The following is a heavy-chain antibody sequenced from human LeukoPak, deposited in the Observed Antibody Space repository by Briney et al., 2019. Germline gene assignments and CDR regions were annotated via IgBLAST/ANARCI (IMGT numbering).Heavy chain of an antibody. CDR1: GYTFTSYY. V-gene: IGHV1-46*01. CDR3: ARDYSSSWYLMFYFDY. Sequence: ASVKVSCKASGYTFTSYYMHWVRQAPGQGLEWMGIINPSGGSTSYAQKFQGRVTMTRDMSTSTVYMELSSLRAEDTAVYYCARDYSSSWYLMFYFDYWGQGTLVTVSS. J-gene: IGHJ4*02. D-gene: IGHD6-13*01. CDR2: INPSGGST.